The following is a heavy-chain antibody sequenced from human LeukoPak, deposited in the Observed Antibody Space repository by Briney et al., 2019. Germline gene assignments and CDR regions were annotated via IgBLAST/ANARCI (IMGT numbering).Heavy chain of an antibody. CDR3: ARVFITIFGPNWFDP. D-gene: IGHD3-3*01. Sequence: GASVTVSCKASGYTFTSYGISWVRQAPGQGLEWMGWISAYNGNTNYAQTLQGRVTMTTDTSTSTAYMELRSLRSDDTAVYYCARVFITIFGPNWFDPWGQGTLVTVSS. CDR2: ISAYNGNT. CDR1: GYTFTSYG. J-gene: IGHJ5*02. V-gene: IGHV1-18*01.